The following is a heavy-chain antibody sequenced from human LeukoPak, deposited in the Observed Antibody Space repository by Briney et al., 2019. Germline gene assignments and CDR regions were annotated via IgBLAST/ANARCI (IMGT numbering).Heavy chain of an antibody. J-gene: IGHJ5*02. CDR3: ARDPGRP. CDR1: GFTFSSYW. Sequence: GGSLRLSCAASGFTFSSYWMSWVRQAPGKGLEWVSVIYSGGSTYYADSVKGRFTISRDNSKNTLYLQMNSLRAEDTAVYYCARDPGRPWGQGTLVTVSS. V-gene: IGHV3-66*01. CDR2: IYSGGST.